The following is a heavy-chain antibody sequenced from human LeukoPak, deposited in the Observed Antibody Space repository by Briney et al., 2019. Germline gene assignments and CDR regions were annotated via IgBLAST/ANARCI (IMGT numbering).Heavy chain of an antibody. Sequence: SETLSLTCAVYGGSFSGYYWSWIRQPPGKGLEWIGEINHSGSTNYNPSLKSRVTISVDTSKNQFSLKLSSVTADDTAVYYCARAHSYSGFAEADYWGQGALVTVSS. D-gene: IGHD5-12*01. V-gene: IGHV4-34*01. CDR3: ARAHSYSGFAEADY. J-gene: IGHJ4*02. CDR2: INHSGST. CDR1: GGSFSGYY.